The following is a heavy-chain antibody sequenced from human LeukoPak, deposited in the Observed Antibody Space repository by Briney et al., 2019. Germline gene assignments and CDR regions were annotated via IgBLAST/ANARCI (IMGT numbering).Heavy chain of an antibody. CDR3: AIQSKGYTYGYNY. Sequence: PSQTLSLTCIVSVGSISNGDPYCSWVRQPPGEGLEWIGFSYYTGTTSYNPSLKSRVTISVDTSKNQFSLRLTSVTAADTAIYYCAIQSKGYTYGYNYWGQGTLVTVSS. CDR2: SYYTGTT. V-gene: IGHV4-30-4*01. J-gene: IGHJ4*02. D-gene: IGHD5-18*01. CDR1: VGSISNGDPY.